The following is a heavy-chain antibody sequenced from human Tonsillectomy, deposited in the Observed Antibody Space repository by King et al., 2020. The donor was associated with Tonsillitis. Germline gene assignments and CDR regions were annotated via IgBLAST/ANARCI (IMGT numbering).Heavy chain of an antibody. V-gene: IGHV3-30*04. J-gene: IGHJ4*02. CDR1: GFTFSSHA. CDR3: ARDLIERFSLDY. Sequence: VQLVESGGGVVQPGRSLRLSCAASGFTFSSHAIHWVRQAPGKGLEWVTFISYDGSTKYYADSVKGRFTIYRDNSKNTVYLQMNSLRTEDTAVYFCARDLIERFSLDYWGQGTLVTVSS. D-gene: IGHD2-21*01. CDR2: ISYDGSTK.